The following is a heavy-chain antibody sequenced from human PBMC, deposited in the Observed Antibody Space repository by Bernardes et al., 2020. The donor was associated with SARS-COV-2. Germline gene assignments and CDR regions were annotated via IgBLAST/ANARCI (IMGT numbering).Heavy chain of an antibody. CDR1: GFIFGDYA. CDR3: ARSESWVVALGDS. Sequence: GGSLRLSCTTSGFIFGDYAVSWFRQAPGKRLEWVGFIRSRAYAETTAYAASVQGRFTISRDNSKSIAYLQMNSLGAEDTAMYYCARSESWVVALGDSWGQGTLVTVSS. V-gene: IGHV3-49*03. CDR2: IRSRAYAETT. D-gene: IGHD2-15*01. J-gene: IGHJ4*02.